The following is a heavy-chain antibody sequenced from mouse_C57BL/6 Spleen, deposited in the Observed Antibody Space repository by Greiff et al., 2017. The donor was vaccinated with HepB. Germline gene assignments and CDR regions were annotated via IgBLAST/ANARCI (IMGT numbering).Heavy chain of an antibody. CDR2: ISNGGGST. CDR1: GFTFSDYY. CDR3: ARGSNYVAGFAY. V-gene: IGHV5-12*01. D-gene: IGHD2-5*01. Sequence: EVQLVESGGGLVQPGGSLKLSCAASGFTFSDYYMYWVRQTPEKRLEWVAYISNGGGSTYYPDTVKGRFTISRDNAKNTLYLQMSRLKSEDTAMYYCARGSNYVAGFAYWGQGTLVTVSA. J-gene: IGHJ3*01.